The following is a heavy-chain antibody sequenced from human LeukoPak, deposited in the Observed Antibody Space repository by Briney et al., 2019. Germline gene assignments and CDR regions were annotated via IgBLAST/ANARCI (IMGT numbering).Heavy chain of an antibody. CDR2: INPNSGGT. D-gene: IGHD2-2*01. CDR1: GYTFTGYY. V-gene: IGHV1-2*04. Sequence: ASVKVSCKASGYTFTGYYMHWVRQAPGQGLEWMGWINPNSGGTNYAQKFQGWVTMTRDTSISTAYMELSRLRSDDTAVYYCALSLGVTSNAFDIWGQGTMVTVSS. J-gene: IGHJ3*02. CDR3: ALSLGVTSNAFDI.